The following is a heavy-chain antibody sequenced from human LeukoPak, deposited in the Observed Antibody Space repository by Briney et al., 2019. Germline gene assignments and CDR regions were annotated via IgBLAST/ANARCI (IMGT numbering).Heavy chain of an antibody. CDR2: IFDNGNT. V-gene: IGHV4-59*01. CDR3: ARARYYYGHYFDY. Sequence: SETLSLTCTVSGGSISTYYWSWIRQPPGKGLEWIGYIFDNGNTNYNPSLKSRVTISLDTSKNQFSLKLSSVTAADTAVYYCARARYYYGHYFDYWGQGTLVTVSS. CDR1: GGSISTYY. J-gene: IGHJ4*02. D-gene: IGHD3-10*01.